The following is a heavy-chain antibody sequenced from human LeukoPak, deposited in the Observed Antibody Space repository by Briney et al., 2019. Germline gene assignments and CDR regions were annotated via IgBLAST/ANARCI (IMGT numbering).Heavy chain of an antibody. CDR2: ISGSGGST. V-gene: IGHV3-23*01. CDR1: GFTXXXYA. J-gene: IGHJ3*02. D-gene: IGHD3-10*01. CDR3: AKDRTYYYGSGRGTAFDI. Sequence: GFTXXXYAMSWVRQAPGKGLEGVSAISGSGGSTYYADSVKGGFTIARDNSKNTLYLQMNSLRAEDTAVYYCAKDRTYYYGSGRGTAFDIWGQGTMVTVSS.